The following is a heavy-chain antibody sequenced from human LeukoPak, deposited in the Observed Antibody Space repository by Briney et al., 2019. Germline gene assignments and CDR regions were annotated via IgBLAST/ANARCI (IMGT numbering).Heavy chain of an antibody. V-gene: IGHV3-33*01. J-gene: IGHJ5*02. CDR1: GFTFSSYG. CDR2: IWYDGSNK. CDR3: ARGRFEYSSSWVRFDP. Sequence: GRSLRLSCAASGFTFSSYGMHWVRQAPGKGLEWVAVIWYDGSNKYYADSVKGRFTISRDNSKNTLYLQMNSLRAEDTAVYYCARGRFEYSSSWVRFDPWGQGTLVTVSS. D-gene: IGHD6-6*01.